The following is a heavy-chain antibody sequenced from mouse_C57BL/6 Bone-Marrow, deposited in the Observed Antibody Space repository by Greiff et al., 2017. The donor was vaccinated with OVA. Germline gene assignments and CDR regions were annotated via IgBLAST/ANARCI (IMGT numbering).Heavy chain of an antibody. V-gene: IGHV5-4*01. CDR2: ISDGGSYT. Sequence: EVHLVESGGGLVKPGGSLKLSCAASGFTFSSYAMSWVRQTPEKRLEWVATISDGGSYTYYPDNVKGRFTISRDNAKNNLYLQMSHLKSEDTAMYYCASVHYYGSSYDWYFDVWGTGTTVTVSS. J-gene: IGHJ1*03. D-gene: IGHD1-1*01. CDR1: GFTFSSYA. CDR3: ASVHYYGSSYDWYFDV.